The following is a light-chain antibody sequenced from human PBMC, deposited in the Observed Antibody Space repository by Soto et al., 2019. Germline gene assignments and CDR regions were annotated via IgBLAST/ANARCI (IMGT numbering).Light chain of an antibody. V-gene: IGKV1-39*01. CDR1: QNIYNS. Sequence: DIQMTQSPSSLSASLGDRVTITCRTSQNIYNSLNWYQQKAGRAPAVLIYGASNLQGGVPLRFSGSGSGTDFTLTISGLQPEDSATNYCQESRSAHSGTCGQGTKVEVK. CDR3: QESRSAHSGT. J-gene: IGKJ1*01. CDR2: GAS.